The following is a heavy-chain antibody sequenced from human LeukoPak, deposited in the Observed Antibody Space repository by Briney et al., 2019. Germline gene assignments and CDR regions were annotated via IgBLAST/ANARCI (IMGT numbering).Heavy chain of an antibody. V-gene: IGHV4-59*01. Sequence: SSETLSLTCTVSGGSISSYYWSWIRQPPGKGLEWIGYIYYSGSTNYNPSLKSRVTISVDTSKNQFSLKLSSVTAADTAVYYCARAHYYDSIGPYYYYGMDVWGQGTTVTVSS. CDR1: GGSISSYY. CDR3: ARAHYYDSIGPYYYYGMDV. J-gene: IGHJ6*02. CDR2: IYYSGST. D-gene: IGHD3-22*01.